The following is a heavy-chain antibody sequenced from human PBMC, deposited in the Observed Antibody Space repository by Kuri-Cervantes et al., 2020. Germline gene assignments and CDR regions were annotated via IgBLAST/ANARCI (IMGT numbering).Heavy chain of an antibody. Sequence: LRLSCTISGGSISSGGYYWSWIRQHPGKGLEWIGYIYYSGSTYYNPSLKSRVTISVDTSKNQFSLKMSSVTAADTAVYYCARDLDYDSSSSDAFDIWGKGTMVTVSS. CDR3: ARDLDYDSSSSDAFDI. CDR1: GGSISSGGYY. D-gene: IGHD3-22*01. J-gene: IGHJ3*02. V-gene: IGHV4-31*03. CDR2: IYYSGST.